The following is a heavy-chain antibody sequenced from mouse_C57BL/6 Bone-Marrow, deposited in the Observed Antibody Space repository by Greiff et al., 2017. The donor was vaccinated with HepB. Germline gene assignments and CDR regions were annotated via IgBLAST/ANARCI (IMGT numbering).Heavy chain of an antibody. D-gene: IGHD1-1*01. J-gene: IGHJ1*03. Sequence: EVKVVESGEGLVKPGGSLKLSCAASGFTFSSYAMSWVRQTPEKRLEWVAYISSGGDYIYYADTVKGRFTISRDNARNTLYLQMSSLKSEDTAMYYCTRDRYGSSYWYFDVWGTGTTVTVSS. V-gene: IGHV5-9-1*02. CDR1: GFTFSSYA. CDR3: TRDRYGSSYWYFDV. CDR2: ISSGGDYI.